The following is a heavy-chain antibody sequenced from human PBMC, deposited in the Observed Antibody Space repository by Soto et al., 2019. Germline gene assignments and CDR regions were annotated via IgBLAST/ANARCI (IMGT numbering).Heavy chain of an antibody. CDR1: GYTFTSYA. J-gene: IGHJ6*02. CDR2: SNAGNGNT. CDR3: AREDRGHPIYYYGMDV. Sequence: ASVKVSCKASGYTFTSYAMHWVRQAPGQRLEWMGWSNAGNGNTKYSQKFQGRVTITRETSASTAYMELSSLRSEDTAVYYCAREDRGHPIYYYGMDVWGQGTTVTVSS. V-gene: IGHV1-3*01. D-gene: IGHD5-12*01.